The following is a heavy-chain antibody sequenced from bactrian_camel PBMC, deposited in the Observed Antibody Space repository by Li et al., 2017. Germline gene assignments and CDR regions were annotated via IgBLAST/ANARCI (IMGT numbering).Heavy chain of an antibody. J-gene: IGHJ4*01. D-gene: IGHD3*01. CDR1: GYPYNSDNC. Sequence: HVQLVESGGDSVQAGGSLRLTCDAIGYPYNSDNCMAWFRQAPGKKREGVAAIFIGRRTNTWYADSVKGRFTISQDPTKNAVYLQMDSLTPEDTAMYYCAAGSSRGVPFRESGYPYWGQGTQVTVS. CDR2: IFIGRRTNT. V-gene: IGHV3S1*01. CDR3: AAGSSRGVPFRESGYPY.